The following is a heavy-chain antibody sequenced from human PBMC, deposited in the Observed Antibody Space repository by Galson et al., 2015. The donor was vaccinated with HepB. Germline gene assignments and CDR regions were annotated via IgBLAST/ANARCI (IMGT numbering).Heavy chain of an antibody. CDR2: ISWNSGSV. V-gene: IGHV3-9*01. CDR1: GFTFDEYA. Sequence: SLRLSCAASGFTFDEYAMHWVRQAPGKGLEWVAGISWNSGSVGYADSMKGRFTIARDNAKNSLYLQMNSLRAEDTALYYCAQDISLQLLGVSDYWGQGTLVTVSS. CDR3: AQDISLQLLGVSDY. D-gene: IGHD2-2*01. J-gene: IGHJ4*02.